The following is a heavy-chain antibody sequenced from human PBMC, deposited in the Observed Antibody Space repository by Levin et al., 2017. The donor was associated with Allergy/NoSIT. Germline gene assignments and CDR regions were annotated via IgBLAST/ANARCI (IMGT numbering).Heavy chain of an antibody. CDR3: ARSSGSFWSGYYIRGRYFDY. CDR1: GGSISSYY. CDR2: IYYSGST. V-gene: IGHV4-59*01. J-gene: IGHJ4*02. D-gene: IGHD3-3*01. Sequence: SETLSLTCTVSGGSISSYYWSWIRQPPGKGLEWIGYIYYSGSTNYNPSLKSRVTISVDTSKNQFSLKLSSVTAADTAVYYCARSSGSFWSGYYIRGRYFDYWGQGTLVTVSS.